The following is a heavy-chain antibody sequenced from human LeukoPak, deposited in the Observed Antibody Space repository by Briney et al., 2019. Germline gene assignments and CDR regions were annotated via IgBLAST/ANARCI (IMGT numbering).Heavy chain of an antibody. CDR1: GGSISSSSYY. D-gene: IGHD3-3*01. CDR2: IYYSGST. CDR3: ARMYYSLLEWLLLSDAFDI. J-gene: IGHJ3*02. Sequence: SETLSLTCTVSGGSISSSSYYWGWIRQPPGKGLEWIGSIYYSGSTYYNPSLKSRVTISVDTSKNQFSLKLSSVTAADTAVYYCARMYYSLLEWLLLSDAFDIWGQGTMVTVSS. V-gene: IGHV4-39*07.